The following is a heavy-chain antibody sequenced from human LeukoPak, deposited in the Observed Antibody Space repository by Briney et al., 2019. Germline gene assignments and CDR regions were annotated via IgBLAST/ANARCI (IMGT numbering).Heavy chain of an antibody. J-gene: IGHJ4*02. CDR2: IYYSGST. CDR3: AGGIVGAIYY. D-gene: IGHD1-26*01. CDR1: GGSISSYY. V-gene: IGHV4-59*01. Sequence: SETLSLTCTVSGGSISSYYWSWIRQPPGKGLEWIGYIYYSGSTNYNPSLKSRVTISVDTSKNQFSLKLSSVTAADTAVYYCAGGIVGAIYYWGQGTLVTVSS.